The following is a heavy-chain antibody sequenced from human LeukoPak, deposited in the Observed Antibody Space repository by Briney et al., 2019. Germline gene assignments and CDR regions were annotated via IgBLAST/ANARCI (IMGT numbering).Heavy chain of an antibody. J-gene: IGHJ4*02. D-gene: IGHD3-3*01. CDR3: ARESLEWSSLLDY. V-gene: IGHV1-18*01. Sequence: ASVKVPCKASGYTFTTYGISWVRQAPGQGLEWMGWISAYNGNTHYAQKFQGRVTMTTDTSTSTAYMELRSLRSDDTAVYYCARESLEWSSLLDYWGQGTLVTVSS. CDR1: GYTFTTYG. CDR2: ISAYNGNT.